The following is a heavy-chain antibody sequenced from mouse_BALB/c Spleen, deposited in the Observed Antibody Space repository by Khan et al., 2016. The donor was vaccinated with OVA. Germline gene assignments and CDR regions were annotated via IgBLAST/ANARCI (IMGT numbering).Heavy chain of an antibody. V-gene: IGHV1S137*01. D-gene: IGHD2-3*01. CDR1: GYTFTDYA. CDR3: ARPAYDGYYDY. J-gene: IGHJ2*01. CDR2: ISTYSGNT. Sequence: QVQLQQSGPELVRPGVSVKISCKGSGYTFTDYAMYWVKQSHAKSLEWIGLISTYSGNTNYNQNFRGKATMTVDKSSSTAYLELARLTSEDSAIYYGARPAYDGYYDYWGQGTTLTVSS.